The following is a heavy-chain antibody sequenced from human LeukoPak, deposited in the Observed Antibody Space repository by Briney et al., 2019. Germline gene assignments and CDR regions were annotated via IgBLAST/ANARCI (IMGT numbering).Heavy chain of an antibody. V-gene: IGHV3-23*01. CDR2: ISGSGGNT. CDR3: AKDQPAAEHAPPDYFDY. D-gene: IGHD6-13*01. Sequence: PGGSLRLSCAASGFTFSTDVMSWVRQAPGKGLECVSAISGSGGNTYYADSVKGRFTISRDNSKNMLYLQMNSLRAEDTAVYYCAKDQPAAEHAPPDYFDYWGQGTLVTVSS. CDR1: GFTFSTDV. J-gene: IGHJ4*02.